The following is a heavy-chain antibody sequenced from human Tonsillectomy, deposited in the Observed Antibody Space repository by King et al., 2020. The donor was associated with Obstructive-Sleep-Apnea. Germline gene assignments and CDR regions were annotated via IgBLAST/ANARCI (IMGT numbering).Heavy chain of an antibody. J-gene: IGHJ4*02. D-gene: IGHD6-13*01. CDR2: ISAYNGNT. V-gene: IGHV1-18*01. Sequence: QLVQSGAEVKKPGASVKVSCKASGYTFTNYGINWVRQAPGQGLEWMGWISAYNGNTNFAQKLQGRVTITTDTSTSTTYMELRSLTSDDTAVYYCAREQQQLADYWGQGTLVTVSS. CDR3: AREQQQLADY. CDR1: GYTFTNYG.